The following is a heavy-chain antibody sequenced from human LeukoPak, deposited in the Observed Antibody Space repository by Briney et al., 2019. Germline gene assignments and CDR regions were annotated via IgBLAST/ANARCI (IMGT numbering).Heavy chain of an antibody. CDR3: AKDLGAVVPAAMYYYYYYGMDV. CDR2: ISGSGGST. D-gene: IGHD2-2*01. V-gene: IGHV3-23*01. CDR1: GFTFSSYA. J-gene: IGHJ6*02. Sequence: GGSVRLSCAASGFTFSSYAMSWVRQAPGKGLEWVSAISGSGGSTYYADSVKGRFTISRDNSKNTLYLQMNSLRAEDTAVYYCAKDLGAVVPAAMYYYYYYGMDVWGQGTTVTVSS.